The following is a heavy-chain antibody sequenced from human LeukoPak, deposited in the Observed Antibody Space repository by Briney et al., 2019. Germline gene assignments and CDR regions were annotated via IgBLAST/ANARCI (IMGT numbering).Heavy chain of an antibody. CDR1: GGTFSSYA. CDR2: IIPIFGTA. CDR3: AFGVVPYYYYMDV. V-gene: IGHV1-69*05. D-gene: IGHD3-3*01. Sequence: SVKVSCKASGGTFSSYAISWVRQAPGQGLEWMGGIIPIFGTAHYAQKFQGRVTITTDESTSTAYMELSSLRSEDTAVYYCAFGVVPYYYYMDVWGKGTTVTVSS. J-gene: IGHJ6*03.